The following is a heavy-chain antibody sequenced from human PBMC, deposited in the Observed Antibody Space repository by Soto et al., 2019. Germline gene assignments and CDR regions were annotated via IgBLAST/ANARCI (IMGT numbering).Heavy chain of an antibody. CDR1: GYSFTSYW. CDR3: ARGFPNPYDFWSGYYLFDP. Sequence: GESLKISCKGSGYSFTSYWIGWVRQMPGKGLEWMGIIYPGDSDTRYSPSFQGQVTISVDTSKNQFSLKLSSVTAADTAVYYCARGFPNPYDFWSGYYLFDPWGQGTLVTVSS. D-gene: IGHD3-3*01. V-gene: IGHV5-51*01. CDR2: IYPGDSDT. J-gene: IGHJ5*02.